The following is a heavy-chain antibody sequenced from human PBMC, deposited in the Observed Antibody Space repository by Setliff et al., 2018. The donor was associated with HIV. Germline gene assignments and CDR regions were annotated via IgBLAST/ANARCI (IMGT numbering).Heavy chain of an antibody. CDR1: GYTFTTFR. J-gene: IGHJ4*02. D-gene: IGHD3-10*01. CDR3: ARPGNWGDRSMNY. Sequence: GASVKVSCKASGYTFTTFRINWVRQATGQGLEWMGWMNPNSGNTGYAQKFQGRVTMTRNTSISTAYMELSSLKSEDTAVYYCARPGNWGDRSMNYWGQGTLVTVSS. CDR2: MNPNSGNT. V-gene: IGHV1-8*02.